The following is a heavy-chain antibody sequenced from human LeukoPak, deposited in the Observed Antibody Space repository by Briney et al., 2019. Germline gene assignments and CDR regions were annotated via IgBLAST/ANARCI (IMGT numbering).Heavy chain of an antibody. Sequence: ASVKVSCKASGYTFTGYYMHWVRQAPGQGLEWMGWINPNSGSTNYAQKFQGWVTTTRDTSISTAYMELSRLRSDDTAVYYCARETGRGYGSGSYYDYWGQGTLVTVPS. CDR1: GYTFTGYY. D-gene: IGHD3-10*01. CDR2: INPNSGST. CDR3: ARETGRGYGSGSYYDY. V-gene: IGHV1-2*04. J-gene: IGHJ4*02.